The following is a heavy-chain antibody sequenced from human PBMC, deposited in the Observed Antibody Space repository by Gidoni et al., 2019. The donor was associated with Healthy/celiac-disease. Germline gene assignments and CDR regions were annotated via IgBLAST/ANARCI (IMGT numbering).Heavy chain of an antibody. Sequence: EVQLLESGGGLVQPGGSLRLSCAASGFTFSSYAMSWVRQAPGKGLEWVSAISGSGGSTYYADSVKGRFTISRDNSKNTLYLQMNSLRAEDTAVYYCAKSGGDYPSPNTSFDLWGRGTLVTVSS. D-gene: IGHD4-17*01. CDR1: GFTFSSYA. CDR3: AKSGGDYPSPNTSFDL. V-gene: IGHV3-23*01. CDR2: ISGSGGST. J-gene: IGHJ2*01.